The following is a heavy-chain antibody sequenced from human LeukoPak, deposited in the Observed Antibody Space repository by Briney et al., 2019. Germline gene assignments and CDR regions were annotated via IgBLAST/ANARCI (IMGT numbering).Heavy chain of an antibody. CDR3: ARGPAYYYDSSGYDSPFDY. J-gene: IGHJ4*02. V-gene: IGHV1-46*01. Sequence: ASVKVSCKASGYTFTSYYMHWVRQAPGQGLEWMGIINPSGGSTSYAQKFQGRVTMTRDTSTSTVYMELSSLRSEDTAVYYCARGPAYYYDSSGYDSPFDYWGQGTLVPVSS. D-gene: IGHD3-22*01. CDR2: INPSGGST. CDR1: GYTFTSYY.